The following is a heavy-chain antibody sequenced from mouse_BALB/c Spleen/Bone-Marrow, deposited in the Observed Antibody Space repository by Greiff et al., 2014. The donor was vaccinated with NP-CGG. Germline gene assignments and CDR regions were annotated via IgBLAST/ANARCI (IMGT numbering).Heavy chain of an antibody. CDR1: GYTFTSSW. J-gene: IGHJ2*01. CDR3: ARHTNYAWDFDY. V-gene: IGHV1S130*01. Sequence: QVHVKQSGSVLVRPGASVKLSCKASGYTFTSSWMHWVKQRPGQGLEWIGEIHPNSGNTNYNEKFKGKATLTVDTSSSIAYVDLNSLTSGDSAVYYCARHTNYAWDFDYWGQGTTLTVSS. D-gene: IGHD2-1*01. CDR2: IHPNSGNT.